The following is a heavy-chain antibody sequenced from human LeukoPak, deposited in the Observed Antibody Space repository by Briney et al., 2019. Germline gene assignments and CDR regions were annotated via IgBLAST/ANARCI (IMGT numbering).Heavy chain of an antibody. CDR1: GFTFSSYA. Sequence: GGSLRLSCAASGFTFSSYAMHWVRQAPGKGLEWVAVISYDGSNKYYADSVKGRFTISRDNAKNSLYLQMNSLRDEDTAVYYCARDRDDILTGYPWFDPWGQGTLVTVSS. CDR3: ARDRDDILTGYPWFDP. J-gene: IGHJ5*02. D-gene: IGHD3-9*01. V-gene: IGHV3-30-3*01. CDR2: ISYDGSNK.